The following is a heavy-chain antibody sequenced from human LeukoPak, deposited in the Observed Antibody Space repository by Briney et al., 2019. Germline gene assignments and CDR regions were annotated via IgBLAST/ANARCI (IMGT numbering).Heavy chain of an antibody. D-gene: IGHD1-1*01. Sequence: GGSLRLSCAASGFTFSSYAMSWVRQAPGKGLEWVSAISGSGGSTYYADSVKGRFTISRDNSKNTLYLQMNSLRAEDTAVYYCAKGYGAGFGPGTTNYYYYGMDVWGQGTTVTVSS. CDR2: ISGSGGST. V-gene: IGHV3-23*01. CDR1: GFTFSSYA. J-gene: IGHJ6*02. CDR3: AKGYGAGFGPGTTNYYYYGMDV.